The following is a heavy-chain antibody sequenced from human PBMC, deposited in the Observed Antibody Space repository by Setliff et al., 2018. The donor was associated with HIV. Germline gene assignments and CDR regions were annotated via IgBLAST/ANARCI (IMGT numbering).Heavy chain of an antibody. CDR1: GYSISTAYY. D-gene: IGHD3-3*01. CDR3: MRGRSITIFGVAYFDF. Sequence: SETLSLTCAVSGYSISTAYYWGWIRQPPGKGLEWIGSVYHSGTTYYNPSLKSRVTISVDMSNNQFSLKVTSVTAADTAVYYCMRGRSITIFGVAYFDFWGQGTQVTVS. CDR2: VYHSGTT. J-gene: IGHJ4*02. V-gene: IGHV4-38-2*01.